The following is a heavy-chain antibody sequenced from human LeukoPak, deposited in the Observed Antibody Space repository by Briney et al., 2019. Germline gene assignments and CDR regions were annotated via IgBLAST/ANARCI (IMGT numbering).Heavy chain of an antibody. CDR1: GGSISSYY. CDR2: IYYSGST. J-gene: IGHJ4*02. D-gene: IGHD3-22*01. Sequence: SSETLSLTCTVSGGSISSYYWSWIRQPPRKGLEWIGYIYYSGSTNYNPSLKSRVTISVDTSKNQFSLKLSSVTAADTAVYYCARAGSDYDSSGYVDYWGQGTLVTVSS. V-gene: IGHV4-59*01. CDR3: ARAGSDYDSSGYVDY.